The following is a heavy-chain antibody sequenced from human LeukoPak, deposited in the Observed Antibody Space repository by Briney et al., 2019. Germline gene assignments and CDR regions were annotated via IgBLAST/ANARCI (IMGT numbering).Heavy chain of an antibody. CDR2: INPNSGGT. J-gene: IGHJ6*03. CDR3: AISGGDYYYYYMDV. D-gene: IGHD3-10*01. V-gene: IGHV1-2*02. CDR1: GYTFTGYY. Sequence: ASVKVSCKASGYTFTGYYMHWVRQAPGQGLEWMGWINPNSGGTNYAQKFQGRVTMTRDTSISTAYMELSRLRSDDTAVYYCAISGGDYYYYYMDVWGKGTTVIISS.